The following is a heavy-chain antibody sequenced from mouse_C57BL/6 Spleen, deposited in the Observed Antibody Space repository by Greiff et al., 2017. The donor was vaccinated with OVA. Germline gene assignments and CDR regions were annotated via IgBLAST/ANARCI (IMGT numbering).Heavy chain of an antibody. CDR2: ISSGSSTI. CDR1: GFTFSDYG. J-gene: IGHJ4*01. CDR3: ARGDDYAAMDY. Sequence: EVKLMESGGGLVKPGGSLKLSCAASGFTFSDYGMHWVRQAPEKGLEWVAYISSGSSTIYYADTVKGRFTISRDNAKNTLFLQMTSLRSEDTAMYYCARGDDYAAMDYWGQGTSVTVSS. V-gene: IGHV5-17*01.